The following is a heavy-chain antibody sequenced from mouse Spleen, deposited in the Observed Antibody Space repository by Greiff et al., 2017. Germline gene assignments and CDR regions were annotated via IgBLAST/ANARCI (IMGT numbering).Heavy chain of an antibody. CDR1: GYTFTSYV. CDR3: ARDGTHDGFAY. D-gene: IGHD2-1*01. J-gene: IGHJ3*01. Sequence: EVQLQQSGAELVKPGASVQMSCKASGYTFTSYVMHWVKQKPGQGLEWIGYINPYNDGTKYNEKFKGKATLTSDKSSSTAYMELSSLTSEDSAVYDRARDGTHDGFAYWGQGTLVTVSA. V-gene: IGHV1-14*01. CDR2: INPYNDGT.